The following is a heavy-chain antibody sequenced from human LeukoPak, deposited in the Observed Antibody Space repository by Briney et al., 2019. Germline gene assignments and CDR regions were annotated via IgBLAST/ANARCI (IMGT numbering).Heavy chain of an antibody. D-gene: IGHD1-1*01. CDR3: ARFAAGLNEYYFDY. J-gene: IGHJ4*02. Sequence: SETLSLTCTVSGGSISSSSYYWGWLRQPPGKGLEWIGSIYYSGSTYYNPSLKSRVTISVDTSKNQFSLKLSSVTAADTAVYYCARFAAGLNEYYFDYWGQGTLVTVSS. V-gene: IGHV4-39*01. CDR2: IYYSGST. CDR1: GGSISSSSYY.